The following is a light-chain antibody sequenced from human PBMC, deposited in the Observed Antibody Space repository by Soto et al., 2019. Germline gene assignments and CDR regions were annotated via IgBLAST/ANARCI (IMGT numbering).Light chain of an antibody. CDR2: EAT. V-gene: IGLV2-14*01. J-gene: IGLJ1*01. Sequence: SALAQPPSVSGSPGQSITVSCTGTSSDLVSSNFVSWYQHLPGRAPKVIIFEATNRPSGVADRFSGSKAGITTSLTISGLQADDEAEYVYNSYQTDDTFVFGTGTKV. CDR1: SSDLVSSNF. CDR3: NSYQTDDTFV.